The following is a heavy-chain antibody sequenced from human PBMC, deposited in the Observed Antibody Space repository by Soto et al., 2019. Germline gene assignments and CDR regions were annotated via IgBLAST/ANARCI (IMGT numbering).Heavy chain of an antibody. J-gene: IGHJ3*02. V-gene: IGHV1-46*03. D-gene: IGHD2-15*01. CDR3: ASRYCSGGSCYYDAFDI. CDR2: INPSGGST. Sequence: QVQLVQSGAEVKKPGASVKVSCKASGYTFTSYYMHWVRQAPGQGLEWMGIINPSGGSTSYAQKFQGRVTMSRDTSTSTVYMELSSLRSEDTAVYYCASRYCSGGSCYYDAFDIWGQGTMVTVSS. CDR1: GYTFTSYY.